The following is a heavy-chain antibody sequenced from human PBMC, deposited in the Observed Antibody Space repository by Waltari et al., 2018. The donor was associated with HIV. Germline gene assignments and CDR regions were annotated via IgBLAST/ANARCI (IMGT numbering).Heavy chain of an antibody. V-gene: IGHV1-18*01. D-gene: IGHD3-9*01. J-gene: IGHJ2*01. CDR2: ISASNGNT. Sequence: QVQLVQSGAEVKKPGASVKVSCKASGYTFTSYGISWVRQAPGQGLEWMGWISASNGNTNYAQKLQGRVTMTTDTSTSTAYMELRSLGSDDTAVYYCARSADYDILTFSLGGWYLDLWGRGTLVTVSS. CDR3: ARSADYDILTFSLGGWYLDL. CDR1: GYTFTSYG.